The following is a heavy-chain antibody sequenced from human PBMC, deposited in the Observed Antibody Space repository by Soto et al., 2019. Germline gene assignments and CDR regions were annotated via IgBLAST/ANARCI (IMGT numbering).Heavy chain of an antibody. V-gene: IGHV5-51*01. D-gene: IGHD5-12*01. CDR3: ARPLEMATMGAFHI. CDR2: IYPGDSDT. CDR1: GYSFTSYW. J-gene: IGHJ3*02. Sequence: GESLKISCKGSGYSFTSYWIGWVRQMPGKGLEWMGIIYPGDSDTRYSPSFQGQVTIPADKSISTAYLQWSSLKASDTAMYYCARPLEMATMGAFHIWGQGTMGTVSS.